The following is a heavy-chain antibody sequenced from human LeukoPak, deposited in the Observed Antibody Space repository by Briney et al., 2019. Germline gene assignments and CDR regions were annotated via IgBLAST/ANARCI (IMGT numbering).Heavy chain of an antibody. J-gene: IGHJ5*01. CDR2: ISSRSDYI. CDR1: GFSFSTYS. Sequence: PGGSLRLSCAASGFSFSTYSMNWVRQAPGKGLEWVSSISSRSDYIYYADSVKGRFTISSDNAKNSLYLQMNSLRAEDTAVYYCARDSSWFDFWGQGTLVTVSS. D-gene: IGHD6-13*01. V-gene: IGHV3-21*01. CDR3: ARDSSWFDF.